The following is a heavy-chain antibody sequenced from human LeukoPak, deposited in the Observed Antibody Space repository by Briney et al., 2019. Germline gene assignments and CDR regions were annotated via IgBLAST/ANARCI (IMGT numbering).Heavy chain of an antibody. J-gene: IGHJ5*02. V-gene: IGHV3-30*18. Sequence: GGSLRLSCAASGFTLSTCGMHWVRQAPGRGLEWVAMISHDGNSKQYADFAKGRFTISRDNSKNTLYLEMNSLRTEDTAVYHCAKDLYDNDWYNYFDPWGQGTMVTVSS. CDR3: AKDLYDNDWYNYFDP. CDR1: GFTLSTCG. D-gene: IGHD5-24*01. CDR2: ISHDGNSK.